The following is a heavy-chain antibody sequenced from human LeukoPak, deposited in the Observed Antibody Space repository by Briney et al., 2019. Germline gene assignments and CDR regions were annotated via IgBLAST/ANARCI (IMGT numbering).Heavy chain of an antibody. D-gene: IGHD3-22*01. J-gene: IGHJ3*02. Sequence: GGSLRLSCAASGFTFSSYRMNWVRQAPGKGLEWVSSISSSSSYIYYADSVKGRFAISRDNAKNTLYLQMNSLRAEDTAVYYCARGGYYDAFDIWGQGTMVTVSS. V-gene: IGHV3-21*01. CDR2: ISSSSSYI. CDR1: GFTFSSYR. CDR3: ARGGYYDAFDI.